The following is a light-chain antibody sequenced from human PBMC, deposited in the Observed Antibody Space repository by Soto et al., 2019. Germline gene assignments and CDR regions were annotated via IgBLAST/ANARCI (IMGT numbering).Light chain of an antibody. J-gene: IGKJ1*01. V-gene: IGKV3-11*01. CDR1: QSVSSY. CDR2: YAS. CDR3: QQRSNWPPWT. Sequence: VLKQSPASGYLSPGESATLSCRASQSVSSYLAWYQQKPGQAPRLLIYYASNRATGIPARFSGSGAGTAFTPIISSLEPEDFAVYYCQQRSNWPPWTFGQGTKVDIK.